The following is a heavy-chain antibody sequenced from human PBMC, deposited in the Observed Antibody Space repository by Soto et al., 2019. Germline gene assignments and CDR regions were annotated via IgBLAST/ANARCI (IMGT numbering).Heavy chain of an antibody. J-gene: IGHJ6*02. CDR1: GVSISSSIYY. V-gene: IGHV4-39*01. Sequence: SETLSLTCTVSGVSISSSIYYWGWIRQPPGKGLEWIGSIFYSGSTYYNPSLKSRVTISVDTSKNQFSLKLSSVTATDTAVFYCARLFDGMDVWGRGTAVTAP. CDR3: ARLFDGMDV. CDR2: IFYSGST.